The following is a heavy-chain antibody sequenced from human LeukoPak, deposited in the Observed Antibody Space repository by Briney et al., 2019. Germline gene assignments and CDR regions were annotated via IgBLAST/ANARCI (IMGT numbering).Heavy chain of an antibody. V-gene: IGHV4-30-2*01. D-gene: IGHD6-19*01. CDR1: GGSISSGGYY. J-gene: IGHJ4*02. CDR2: IYHSGST. Sequence: SETLSLTCTVSGGSISSGGYYWSWIRQPPGKGLEWIGYIYHSGSTYYNPSLKSRVTISVDRSKNQFSLKLSSVTAADTAVYYCARQWPRQEYFDYWGQGTLVTVSS. CDR3: ARQWPRQEYFDY.